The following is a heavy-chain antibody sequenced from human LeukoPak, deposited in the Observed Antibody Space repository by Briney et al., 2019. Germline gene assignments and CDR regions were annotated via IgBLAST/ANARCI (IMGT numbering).Heavy chain of an antibody. CDR1: GYTLTELS. CDR3: ATDLRYSSGPHWFDP. V-gene: IGHV1-24*01. Sequence: ASVKASCKVSGYTLTELSMHWVRQAPGKGLEWMGGFDPEDGETIYAQKFQGRVTMTEDTSTDTAYMELSSLRSEDTAVYYCATDLRYSSGPHWFDPWGQGTLVTVSS. D-gene: IGHD6-19*01. CDR2: FDPEDGET. J-gene: IGHJ5*02.